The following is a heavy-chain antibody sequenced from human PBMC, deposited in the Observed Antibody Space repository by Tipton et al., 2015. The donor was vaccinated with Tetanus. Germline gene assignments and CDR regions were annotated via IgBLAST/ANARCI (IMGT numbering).Heavy chain of an antibody. Sequence: LRFSCTVSGGSVSGSSHYWSWIRQPPGKQLEWVGYIYHSGNTNYNPSLKSRVTISFGTSKNQFSLNLESVTPADTAVYYCARANNDIPKKGPFDSWGQGTLVIVSS. J-gene: IGHJ4*02. D-gene: IGHD1-1*01. CDR3: ARANNDIPKKGPFDS. V-gene: IGHV4-61*01. CDR1: GGSVSGSSHY. CDR2: IYHSGNT.